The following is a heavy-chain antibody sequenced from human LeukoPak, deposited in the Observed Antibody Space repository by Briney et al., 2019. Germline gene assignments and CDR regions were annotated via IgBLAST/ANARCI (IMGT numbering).Heavy chain of an antibody. Sequence: PSETLSLTCTVSGGSISSSSYYWGWIRQPPGKGLEWIGSIYHSGSTYYNPSLKSRVTISVDTSKNQFSLKLSSVTAADTAVYYCARHGNSITMIAVFDYWGQGTLVTVSS. J-gene: IGHJ4*02. V-gene: IGHV4-39*01. CDR2: IYHSGST. CDR1: GGSISSSSYY. D-gene: IGHD3-22*01. CDR3: ARHGNSITMIAVFDY.